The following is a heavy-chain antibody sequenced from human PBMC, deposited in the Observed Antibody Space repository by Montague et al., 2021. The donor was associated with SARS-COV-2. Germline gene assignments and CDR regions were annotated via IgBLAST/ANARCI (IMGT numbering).Heavy chain of an antibody. CDR1: GFSFSSYG. D-gene: IGHD3-10*01. CDR2: TWYDGSNK. V-gene: IGHV3-33*06. J-gene: IGHJ6*02. CDR3: AKDHQNYYGSGSYYNYYYNGMDV. Sequence: SLRLSCAASGFSFSSYGMHWVRQAPGKGLEWVVATWYDGSNKYYADSXKGRFTISRDNSKNTLSLQMNSLRAEDTAVYYCAKDHQNYYGSGSYYNYYYNGMDVWGQGTTVTVSS.